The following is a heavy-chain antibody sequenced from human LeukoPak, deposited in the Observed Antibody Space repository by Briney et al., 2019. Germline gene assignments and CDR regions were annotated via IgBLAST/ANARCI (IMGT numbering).Heavy chain of an antibody. V-gene: IGHV4-61*02. CDR3: ARDRRSHVGTLDY. Sequence: SQTLSLTCTVSGGSISSGSYYWSWIRQPAGKGLEWIGRIYTSGSTNYNPSLESRVTISVDTSKNQFSLKLSSVTAADTAVYYCARDRRSHVGTLDYWGQGTLVTVSS. CDR1: GGSISSGSYY. D-gene: IGHD1-14*01. J-gene: IGHJ4*02. CDR2: IYTSGST.